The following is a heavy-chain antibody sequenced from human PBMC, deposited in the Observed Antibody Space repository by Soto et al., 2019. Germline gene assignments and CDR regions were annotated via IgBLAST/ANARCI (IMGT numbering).Heavy chain of an antibody. Sequence: SETLSLTCSVSGGSINSSSYFWGWVRQPPGKGLEWIGSIYYSGSTYYNPSLRSRVTISVDTSKNQFSLKLSSVTAADTAVFSCERHYRSGSRNWFDTWGQGTLVTVSS. J-gene: IGHJ5*02. CDR3: ERHYRSGSRNWFDT. D-gene: IGHD6-19*01. CDR1: GGSINSSSYF. V-gene: IGHV4-39*01. CDR2: IYYSGST.